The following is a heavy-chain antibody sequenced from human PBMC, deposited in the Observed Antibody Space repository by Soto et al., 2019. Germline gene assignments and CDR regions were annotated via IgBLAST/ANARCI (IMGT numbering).Heavy chain of an antibody. Sequence: KASEILSLTCAVYGGSFSGYYWSWIRQPPGKGLEWIGEINHSGSTNYNPSLKSRVTISVDTSKNQFSLKLSSVTAADTAVYYCASPYVYYGSGSSGDYWGQGALVTVSS. D-gene: IGHD3-10*01. CDR3: ASPYVYYGSGSSGDY. CDR1: GGSFSGYY. V-gene: IGHV4-34*01. J-gene: IGHJ4*02. CDR2: INHSGST.